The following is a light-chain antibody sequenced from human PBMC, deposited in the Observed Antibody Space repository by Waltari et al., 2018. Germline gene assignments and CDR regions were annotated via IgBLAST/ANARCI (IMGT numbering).Light chain of an antibody. CDR1: QSVSSY. CDR3: QQRSNWPLT. CDR2: DAS. Sequence: EIVLTHSPATLSLSPEERATLSCRASQSVSSYLAWYQQKPGQAPRLLIYDASNRATGIPARFSGSGSGTDFTLTISSLEPEDFAVYYCQQRSNWPLTFGGGTKVGIK. J-gene: IGKJ4*01. V-gene: IGKV3-11*01.